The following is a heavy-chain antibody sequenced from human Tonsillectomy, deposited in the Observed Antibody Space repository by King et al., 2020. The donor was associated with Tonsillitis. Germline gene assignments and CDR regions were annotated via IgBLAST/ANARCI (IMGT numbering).Heavy chain of an antibody. J-gene: IGHJ3*02. CDR1: GYTFTSYY. V-gene: IGHV1-46*01. CDR2: INPSGGST. CDR3: AEGYCISTSCYGRDAFDI. Sequence: VQLVESGAEVKKPGASVKVSCKASGYTFTSYYMHWVRQAPGQGLEWMGIINPSGGSTSYAQKFQGRVTMTRDTSTSTVYMELSSLRSEDTSVYYCAEGYCISTSCYGRDAFDIWGQGTMVTVSS. D-gene: IGHD2-2*01.